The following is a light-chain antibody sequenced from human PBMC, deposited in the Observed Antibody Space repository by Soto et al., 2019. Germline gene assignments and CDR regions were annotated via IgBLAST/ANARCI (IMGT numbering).Light chain of an antibody. J-gene: IGKJ1*01. V-gene: IGKV3D-7*01. Sequence: PGERVTLSCRASQSVSSSYLTWYQQKPGQAPRLLIYGASTRATGIPARFSGSGSGTDFTLTISSLQPEDFVVYYCQQDYNLLWTFGQGTKVEIK. CDR3: QQDYNLLWT. CDR2: GAS. CDR1: QSVSSSY.